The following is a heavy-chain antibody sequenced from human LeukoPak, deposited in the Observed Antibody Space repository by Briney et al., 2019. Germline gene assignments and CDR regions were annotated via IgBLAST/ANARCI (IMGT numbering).Heavy chain of an antibody. CDR3: AINSLGYCTNGVCYLNAFDI. D-gene: IGHD2-8*01. V-gene: IGHV1-69*01. CDR2: IIPIFGTA. CDR1: GGTFSSYA. J-gene: IGHJ3*02. Sequence: SVKVSCKASGGTFSSYAISWVRQAPGQGLEWMGGIIPIFGTANYAQKFQGRVTITADESTSTAYMELSSLRSEDTAVYYCAINSLGYCTNGVCYLNAFDIWGQGTMITVSS.